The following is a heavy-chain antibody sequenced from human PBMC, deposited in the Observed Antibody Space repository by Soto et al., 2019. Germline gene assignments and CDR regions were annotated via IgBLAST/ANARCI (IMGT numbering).Heavy chain of an antibody. Sequence: QVQLQESGPGLVKPSQTLSLTCTVSGGSISSGDYYWSWIRQPPGKGLEWIGYIYYSGSTYYNPYLKRRVTISVDTSKNQFSLKLSSVTAADTAVYYCARGGYKSEGYYCDGMDVWGQGTTVNVSS. CDR1: GGSISSGDYY. D-gene: IGHD5-12*01. V-gene: IGHV4-30-4*01. CDR2: IYYSGST. J-gene: IGHJ6*02. CDR3: ARGGYKSEGYYCDGMDV.